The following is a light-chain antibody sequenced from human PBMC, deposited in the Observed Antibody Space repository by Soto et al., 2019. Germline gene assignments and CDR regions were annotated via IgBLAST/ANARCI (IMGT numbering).Light chain of an antibody. J-gene: IGKJ5*01. V-gene: IGKV2D-29*02. Sequence: DVVMTQTPLSLSVAPGQPASISCKSSQSLLHITGETFLFWYLQKPGRSPQLLIYEVSTRVSGVPDRFSGSGSGTDFTLEISRVETDDVGIYCCMQSTQLPPTFGQGTRLGIE. CDR3: MQSTQLPPT. CDR1: QSLLHITGETF. CDR2: EVS.